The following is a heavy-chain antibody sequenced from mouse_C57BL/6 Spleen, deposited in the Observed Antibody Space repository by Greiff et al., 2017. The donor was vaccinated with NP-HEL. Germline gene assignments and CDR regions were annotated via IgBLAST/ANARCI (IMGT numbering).Heavy chain of an antibody. CDR1: GYTFTSYW. CDR3: ARDYYGSSFLDD. V-gene: IGHV1-61*01. Sequence: QVQLKQPGAELVRPGSSVKLSCKASGYTFTSYWMDWVKQRPGQGLEWIGNIYPSDSETHYTQKFKDKATLTVDKSSSTAYMQLSSLTSEDSAVYYCARDYYGSSFLDDWGQGTTLTVSS. J-gene: IGHJ2*01. CDR2: IYPSDSET. D-gene: IGHD1-1*01.